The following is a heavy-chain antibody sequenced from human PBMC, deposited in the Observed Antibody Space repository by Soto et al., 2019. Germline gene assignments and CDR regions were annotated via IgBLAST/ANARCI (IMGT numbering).Heavy chain of an antibody. CDR3: AKDLGRIAVAGTSDFDP. V-gene: IGHV3-30*18. CDR2: ISYEGSNK. CDR1: AFTFSSYG. J-gene: IGHJ5*02. D-gene: IGHD6-19*01. Sequence: GGSLRPSCAPSAFTFSSYGTHWVRQAPGKWLEWVADISYEGSNKHYADAVKGRFTISRDNSKNTLYLQMNSLRAEDTAVYYCAKDLGRIAVAGTSDFDPWGQGTLVTVSS.